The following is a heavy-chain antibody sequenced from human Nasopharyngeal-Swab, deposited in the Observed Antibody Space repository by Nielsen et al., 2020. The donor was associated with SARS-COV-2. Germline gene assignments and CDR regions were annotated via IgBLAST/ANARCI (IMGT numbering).Heavy chain of an antibody. CDR3: ARRQYGDYYYYYGMDV. D-gene: IGHD4-17*01. V-gene: IGHV3-7*03. Sequence: GGSLRLSCAASGFTFSSYWMSWVRQAPGKGLEWVASIKQDGSEKYYVDSVKGRFTISRDNAKNSLYLQMNSLRAEDTAVYYCARRQYGDYYYYYGMDVWGQGTTVTVSS. CDR1: GFTFSSYW. J-gene: IGHJ6*02. CDR2: IKQDGSEK.